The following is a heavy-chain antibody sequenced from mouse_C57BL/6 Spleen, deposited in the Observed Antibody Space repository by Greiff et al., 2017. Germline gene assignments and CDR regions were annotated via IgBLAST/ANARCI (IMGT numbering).Heavy chain of an antibody. CDR2: IHPNSGST. CDR3: ASEDYGSRVDFDD. V-gene: IGHV1-64*01. D-gene: IGHD1-1*01. Sequence: QVQLQQPGAELVKPGASVKLSCKASGYTFTSYWMHWVKQRPGQGLEWIGMIHPNSGSTNYNEKFKSKATLTVDKSSSTAYMQLSSLTSEDSAVYYCASEDYGSRVDFDDWGQGTTLTVSS. J-gene: IGHJ2*01. CDR1: GYTFTSYW.